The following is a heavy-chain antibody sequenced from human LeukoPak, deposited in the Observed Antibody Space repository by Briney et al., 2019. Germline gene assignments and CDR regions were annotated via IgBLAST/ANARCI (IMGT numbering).Heavy chain of an antibody. J-gene: IGHJ4*02. CDR2: ITSSSSHI. V-gene: IGHV3-21*04. CDR1: GFSFRSYS. D-gene: IGHD5-24*01. CDR3: AKAPGGWLQLRYFDY. Sequence: GGSLRLSCAASGFSFRSYSMNWVRQAPGKGLEWVSCITSSSSHIYYAASVKGRFTISRDNAKNSLYLQMNSLRAEDTALYYCAKAPGGWLQLRYFDYWGQGTLVTVSS.